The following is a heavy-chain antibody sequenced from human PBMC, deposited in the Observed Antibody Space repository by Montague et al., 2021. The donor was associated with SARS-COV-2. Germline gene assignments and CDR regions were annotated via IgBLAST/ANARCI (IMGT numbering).Heavy chain of an antibody. Sequence: SETLSLTCTVSGGSISSSSYYWGWIRQPPGKGLEWIGSIYYSGGTYYNPSLKSRVTISVDTSKNQFSLKLSSVTAADTAVYYCARQPVLLWFGELFRGGGMDVWGQGTTVTVSS. D-gene: IGHD3-10*01. CDR3: ARQPVLLWFGELFRGGGMDV. V-gene: IGHV4-39*01. CDR1: GGSISSSSYY. J-gene: IGHJ6*02. CDR2: IYYSGGT.